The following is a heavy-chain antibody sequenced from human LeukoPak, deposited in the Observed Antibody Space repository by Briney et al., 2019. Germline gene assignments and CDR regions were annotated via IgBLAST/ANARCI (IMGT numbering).Heavy chain of an antibody. J-gene: IGHJ3*02. CDR1: GFTFSSYG. CDR2: ISYDGSNK. D-gene: IGHD1-26*01. Sequence: GGSLRLSCAASGFTFSSYGMHWVRQAPGKGLEWVAVISYDGSNKYYADSVKGRFTISRDNSKNTLYLQMNSLRAEDTAVYYCARSGSYESSDAFDIWGQGTMVTVSS. V-gene: IGHV3-30*03. CDR3: ARSGSYESSDAFDI.